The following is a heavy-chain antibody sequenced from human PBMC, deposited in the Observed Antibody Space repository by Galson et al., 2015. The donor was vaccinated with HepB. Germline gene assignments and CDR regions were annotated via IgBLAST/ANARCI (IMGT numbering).Heavy chain of an antibody. CDR3: TRGGGRYHVDY. V-gene: IGHV1-2*02. Sequence: SVKVSCKASGYSLSDHNIHWVRQAPGQGLEWMGWISPKYGGTKNAQKFQGRVTITRDTSTSTAYMELSSLGSDDTAVYYCTRGGGRYHVDYWGQGTLVTVSS. J-gene: IGHJ4*02. D-gene: IGHD2-15*01. CDR1: GYSLSDHN. CDR2: ISPKYGGT.